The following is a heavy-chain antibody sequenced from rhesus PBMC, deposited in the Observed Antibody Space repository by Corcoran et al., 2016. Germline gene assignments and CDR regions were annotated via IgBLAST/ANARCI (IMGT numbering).Heavy chain of an antibody. D-gene: IGHD6-31*01. J-gene: IGHJ4*01. CDR2: IETKGDTT. V-gene: IGHV3-22*01. CDR1: GFTFSSSG. Sequence: EVQLVESGGGLVQPGGSLRLSCVVSGFTFSSSGFHWVRQAPGKGLQGVSAIETKGDTTLYTDSVKGRFSISRENAKNTLYLRMDSLRVEDTAVYYCARGASGAGDYWGQGVLVTVSS. CDR3: ARGASGAGDY.